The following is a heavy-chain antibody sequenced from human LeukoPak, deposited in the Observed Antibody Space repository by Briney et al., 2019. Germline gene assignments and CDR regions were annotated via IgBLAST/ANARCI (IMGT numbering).Heavy chain of an antibody. Sequence: GASVKVSCKASGYNFTGYYIHWVREAPGQGLEWMGWINSNRGDTSDAQRFRGRVTMTRDTSISAVYMELSSLRSDDTAVYYCARTSSCDYWGQGTLVTVSS. J-gene: IGHJ4*02. CDR3: ARTSSCDY. CDR2: INSNRGDT. CDR1: GYNFTGYY. V-gene: IGHV1-2*02.